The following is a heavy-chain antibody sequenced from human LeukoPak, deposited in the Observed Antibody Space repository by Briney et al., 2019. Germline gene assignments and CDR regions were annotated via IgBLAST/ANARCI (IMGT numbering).Heavy chain of an antibody. V-gene: IGHV1-3*01. CDR3: ARGRIVGATGFDY. CDR1: GYTFTSYA. J-gene: IGHJ4*02. D-gene: IGHD1-26*01. Sequence: ASVKVSYKASGYTFTSYAMHWVRQAPGQRLEWMGWINAGNGNTKYSQKFQGRVTITRDTSASTAYMELSSLRSEDTAVYYCARGRIVGATGFDYWGQGTLVTVSS. CDR2: INAGNGNT.